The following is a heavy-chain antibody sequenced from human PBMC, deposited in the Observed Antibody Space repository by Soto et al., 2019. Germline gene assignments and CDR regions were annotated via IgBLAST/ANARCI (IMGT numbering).Heavy chain of an antibody. CDR1: GGTFSSYA. D-gene: IGHD3-22*01. J-gene: IGHJ4*02. CDR3: AREQTYYYDSSGYPTFIY. Sequence: QVQLVQSGAEVKKPGSSVKVSCKASGGTFSSYAISWVRQAPGQGLEWMGGIIPIFGTANYAQKFQGRVTITADESTSTAYMELSSLRSEDTAVYYCAREQTYYYDSSGYPTFIYWGQGTLVTVSS. V-gene: IGHV1-69*01. CDR2: IIPIFGTA.